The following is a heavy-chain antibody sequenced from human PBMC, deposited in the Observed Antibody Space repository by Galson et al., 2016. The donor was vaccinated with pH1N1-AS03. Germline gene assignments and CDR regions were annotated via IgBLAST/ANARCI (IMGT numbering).Heavy chain of an antibody. D-gene: IGHD5/OR15-5a*01. CDR2: FISLYDKA. Sequence: SVKVSCKASGGTLSTFAISWVRRAPGQGLEWMGGFISLYDKANYAPKFQDRVTITAAESTNTAFMELSSLRSEDTAVYYCAREGIYSVDGACHQRTDGFEIWCQGTEVTVSS. V-gene: IGHV1-69*13. J-gene: IGHJ3*02. CDR3: AREGIYSVDGACHQRTDGFEI. CDR1: GGTLSTFA.